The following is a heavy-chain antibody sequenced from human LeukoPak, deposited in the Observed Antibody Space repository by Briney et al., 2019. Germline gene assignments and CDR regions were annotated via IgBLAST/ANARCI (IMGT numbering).Heavy chain of an antibody. J-gene: IGHJ5*02. CDR1: GGSISSSSYY. CDR3: ARGRFVLVMNAQPLYNWFDP. V-gene: IGHV4-39*07. CDR2: IYYSGST. Sequence: PSETLSLSCTVSGGSISSSSYYWGWIRQPPGKGLEWIGNIYYSGSTYYNPSLKSRVTMSVDTSKNQFSLQLRSVTAADAAVYYCARGRFVLVMNAQPLYNWFDPWGQGTLVTVSS. D-gene: IGHD2-21*01.